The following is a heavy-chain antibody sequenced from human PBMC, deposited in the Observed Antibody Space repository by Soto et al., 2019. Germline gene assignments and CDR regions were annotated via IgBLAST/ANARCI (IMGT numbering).Heavy chain of an antibody. CDR3: TIDDEANFGY. Sequence: EVQLVESGGGLVKPGGSLRLSCAASGFTFSNTWVSWVRQAPGKGLEWVGRIKRKIDGGTPDYAAPVKGRFTMSRDDSKSTVYLQMNSLTSEDTGVYYCTIDDEANFGYWGQGTQVTVSS. CDR2: IKRKIDGGTP. V-gene: IGHV3-15*01. J-gene: IGHJ4*02. CDR1: GFTFSNTW.